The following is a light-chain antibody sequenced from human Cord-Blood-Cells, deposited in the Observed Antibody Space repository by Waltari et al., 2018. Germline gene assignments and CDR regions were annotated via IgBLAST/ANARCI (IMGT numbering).Light chain of an antibody. CDR3: QQYKSDSYS. V-gene: IGKV1-5*03. CDR2: NTS. CDR1: QSISSW. Sequence: DIPLTQAPSTLSAYVGVRVTITSRASQSISSWLAWYQQKPEKAPKLLIYNTSSIESQVPSRVCGSVAVTEFTLSISSLQPVDFATYYCQQYKSDSYSFGQGTKLEIK. J-gene: IGKJ2*03.